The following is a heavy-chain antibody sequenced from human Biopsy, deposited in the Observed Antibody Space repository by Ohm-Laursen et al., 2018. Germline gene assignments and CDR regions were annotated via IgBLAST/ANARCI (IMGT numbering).Heavy chain of an antibody. Sequence: SVKVSCKTSGYTFINYDIHWVRQASGQGLEWMGWMNPKSGDTGYAHKFQGRVTMARNASISTANMEMSGPRSEDTAVYYCARGRLSGTRRALDIWGQGTMVTVSS. CDR1: GYTFINYD. J-gene: IGHJ3*02. D-gene: IGHD1-7*01. CDR2: MNPKSGDT. V-gene: IGHV1-8*01. CDR3: ARGRLSGTRRALDI.